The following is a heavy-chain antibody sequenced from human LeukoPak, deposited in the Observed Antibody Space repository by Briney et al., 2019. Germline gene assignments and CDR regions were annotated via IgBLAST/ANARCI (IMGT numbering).Heavy chain of an antibody. CDR2: ISLSGLT. V-gene: IGHV4-4*02. CDR1: GFTVSSNYM. CDR3: TRENGAFSPFGF. D-gene: IGHD2-8*01. J-gene: IGHJ4*02. Sequence: GSLRLSCAASGFTVSSNYMTWVRQAPGQGLEWIGEISLSGLTNYNSSLSSRVTISLDRAKNHLSLNLRSVTVADTAIYYCTRENGAFSPFGFWGQGTVVTVSS.